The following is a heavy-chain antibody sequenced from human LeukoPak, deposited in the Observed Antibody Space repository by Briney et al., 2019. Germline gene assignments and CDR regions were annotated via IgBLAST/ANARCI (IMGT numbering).Heavy chain of an antibody. CDR1: GYTFTSYG. V-gene: IGHV1-18*01. D-gene: IGHD6-13*01. J-gene: IGHJ4*02. CDR2: TSAYNGNT. CDR3: ARGIGSWFVLDY. Sequence: EASVKVSCKASGYTFTSYGISWVRQAPGQGLEWMGWTSAYNGNTNYAQKLQGRVTMTTDTSTSTAYMELSRLRSDDTAVYYCARGIGSWFVLDYWGQGTLVTVSS.